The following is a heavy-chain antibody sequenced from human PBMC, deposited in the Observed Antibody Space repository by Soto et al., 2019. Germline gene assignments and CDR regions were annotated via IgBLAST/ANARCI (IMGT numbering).Heavy chain of an antibody. CDR2: IYSGGST. D-gene: IGHD6-25*01. V-gene: IGHV3-66*01. J-gene: IGHJ5*02. CDR1: GFTVSNNY. CDR3: ATLIAANWFDP. Sequence: GGSLRLSCAASGFTVSNNYMSWVRQAPGKGLEWVSVIYSGGSTYYADSVKGRFTISRDNSKSTVYLQMNSLRAEDTAVYYCATLIAANWFDPWGQGTLVTVSS.